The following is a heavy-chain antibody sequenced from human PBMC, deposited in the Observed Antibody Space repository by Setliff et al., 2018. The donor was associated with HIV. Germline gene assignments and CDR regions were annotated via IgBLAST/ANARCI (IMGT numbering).Heavy chain of an antibody. CDR1: GYSFTNYW. V-gene: IGHV5-51*01. CDR2: IYPGDSDT. J-gene: IGHJ6*03. Sequence: PGESLKISCKGSGYSFTNYWIGWVRQMPGKGLEWMGIIYPGDSDTRYSPSFQGQVTISADKSISTAYLQWSSLKASDTAMYYCARHIEALNDFWPGYLPFYYYMDVWGKGTTVTVSS. CDR3: ARHIEALNDFWPGYLPFYYYMDV. D-gene: IGHD3-3*01.